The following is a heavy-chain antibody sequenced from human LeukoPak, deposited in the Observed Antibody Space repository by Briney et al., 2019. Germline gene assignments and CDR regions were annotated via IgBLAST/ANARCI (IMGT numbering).Heavy chain of an antibody. V-gene: IGHV3-23*01. D-gene: IGHD1-26*01. CDR1: GFTFSSYA. Sequence: GGSLRLSCAASGFTFSSYAMSWVRQAPGKGLEWVSSISGNTGSIFYADSVKGRFTFSRDNAKNTLYLQMNSLRAEDTAVYYCARVGEWELPSYWGQGTLVTVSS. CDR2: ISGNTGSI. CDR3: ARVGEWELPSY. J-gene: IGHJ4*02.